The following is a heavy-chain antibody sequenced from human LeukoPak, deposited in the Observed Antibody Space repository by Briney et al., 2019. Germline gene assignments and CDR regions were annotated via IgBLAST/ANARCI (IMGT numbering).Heavy chain of an antibody. CDR1: GYTFTSYG. J-gene: IGHJ6*03. D-gene: IGHD3-22*01. V-gene: IGHV1-18*01. CDR3: ARDYLPQVYDSSGYRDYYYYMDV. Sequence: ASVKVSCKASGYTFTSYGSSWVRQAPGQGLEWMGWISAYNGNTNYEQQLKRRVTMTTDTSTSRADMELRRQRSDDTAVYSCARDYLPQVYDSSGYRDYYYYMDVWGKGTTVTVSS. CDR2: ISAYNGNT.